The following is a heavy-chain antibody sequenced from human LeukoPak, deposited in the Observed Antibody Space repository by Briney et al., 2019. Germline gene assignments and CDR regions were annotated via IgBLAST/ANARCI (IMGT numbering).Heavy chain of an antibody. J-gene: IGHJ4*02. Sequence: PGGSLRLSRAHSGFTLGSYAMRWVGPSPGKGGEGVSVISGRGGSTYYADSARGRFTISRDNSKNTLDLQVNSLRAEDTAVYYCAKETPSSHDYWGQGTLVTVSS. CDR1: GFTLGSYA. CDR2: ISGRGGST. CDR3: AKETPSSHDY. V-gene: IGHV3-23*01.